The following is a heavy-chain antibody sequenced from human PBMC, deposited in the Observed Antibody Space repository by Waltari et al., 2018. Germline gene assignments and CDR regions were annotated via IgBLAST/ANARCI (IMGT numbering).Heavy chain of an antibody. V-gene: IGHV3-66*01. CDR1: GFTVSNNY. CDR2: IYSGGNT. CDR3: ARDSHHPSQQLGFDP. J-gene: IGHJ5*02. D-gene: IGHD3-10*01. Sequence: EVHLVESGGGLVQPGGSLRLSCAASGFTVSNNYMNWVRQAPGKGAGCVSGIYSGGNTYDADSVRCSFTISRDNSKNTLYLQMNSLRAEDTAVYYCARDSHHPSQQLGFDPWGQGTLVTVSS.